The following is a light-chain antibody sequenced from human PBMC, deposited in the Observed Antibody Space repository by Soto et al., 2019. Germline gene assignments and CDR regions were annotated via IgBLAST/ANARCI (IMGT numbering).Light chain of an antibody. J-gene: IGLJ1*01. V-gene: IGLV1-44*01. CDR3: EAWVETLDGLYV. Sequence: QSVLTQPPSVSGTPGQRVTISCSGSSANVAINPVNWYQHLPGAAPRLLIYETDRRSSGVPDRFSASKSGTSASLAISGLTSEDEADYYCEAWVETLDGLYVFXTGTKVTVL. CDR2: ETD. CDR1: SANVAINP.